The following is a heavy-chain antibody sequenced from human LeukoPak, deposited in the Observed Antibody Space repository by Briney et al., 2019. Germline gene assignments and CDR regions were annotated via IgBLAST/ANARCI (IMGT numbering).Heavy chain of an antibody. CDR3: ARGLQWLSD. CDR1: GFTVNSNY. Sequence: GGSLRLSCAASGFTVNSNYMTWVRQAPGKGLEWVSVIYSGGSTYYADSVRGRFTISRDNSKNTLYLQMNTLRAEDTAVYYCARGLQWLSDWGQGTLVTVSS. V-gene: IGHV3-66*02. D-gene: IGHD3-3*01. J-gene: IGHJ4*02. CDR2: IYSGGST.